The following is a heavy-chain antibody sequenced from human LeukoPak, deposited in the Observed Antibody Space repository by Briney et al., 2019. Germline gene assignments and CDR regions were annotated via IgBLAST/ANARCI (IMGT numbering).Heavy chain of an antibody. CDR2: IYTSGST. D-gene: IGHD3-16*01. CDR1: GGSISSGSYY. CDR3: ARDQRLYAFDY. J-gene: IGHJ4*02. Sequence: SQTLSLTCTVSGGSISSGSYYWSWIRQPAGKGLEWIGRIYTSGSTNYNPSLKSRVTISVDTSKNQFSLKLSSVTAADTAVYYCARDQRLYAFDYWGQGTLVTVSS. V-gene: IGHV4-61*02.